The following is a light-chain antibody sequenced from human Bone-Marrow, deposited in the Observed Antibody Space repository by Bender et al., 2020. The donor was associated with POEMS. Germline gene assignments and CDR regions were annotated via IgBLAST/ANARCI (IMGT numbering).Light chain of an antibody. V-gene: IGLV2-14*03. CDR3: VAWDASLNGWV. CDR1: NSDVGRYNH. Sequence: QSALTQPASVSGSPGQSITISCTGTNSDVGRYNHVSWYQQHPGKAPKLIIYDVNLRPSGLSNRFSGSKSGTSTSLAITGLQSDDEAIYFCVAWDASLNGWVFGGGTKLTVL. CDR2: DVN. J-gene: IGLJ3*02.